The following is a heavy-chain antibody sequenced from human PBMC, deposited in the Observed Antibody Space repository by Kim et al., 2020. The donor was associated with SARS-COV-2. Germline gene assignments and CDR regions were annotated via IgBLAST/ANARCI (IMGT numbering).Heavy chain of an antibody. CDR2: INHSGST. Sequence: SETLSLTCAVYGGSFSGYYWSWIRQPPGKGLEWIGEINHSGSTNYNPSLKSRVTISVDTSKNQFSLKLSSVTAADTAVYYCARGWFGELPQIDYWGQGTLVTVSS. CDR1: GGSFSGYY. D-gene: IGHD3-10*01. CDR3: ARGWFGELPQIDY. J-gene: IGHJ4*02. V-gene: IGHV4-34*01.